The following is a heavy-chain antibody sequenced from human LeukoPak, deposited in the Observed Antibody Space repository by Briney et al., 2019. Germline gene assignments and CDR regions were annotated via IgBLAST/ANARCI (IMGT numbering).Heavy chain of an antibody. J-gene: IGHJ3*02. Sequence: PSETLSLTCTVSGGSINNYYWTWIRQPPGKGLEWIGYIHYSGSTNYNPSLKSRVAVSLDTSKNQFSLKLSSVTAADTAVYYCARGPLRDILTGYIVGGAFDIWGQGTMVTVSS. CDR2: IHYSGST. D-gene: IGHD3-9*01. CDR3: ARGPLRDILTGYIVGGAFDI. V-gene: IGHV4-59*01. CDR1: GGSINNYY.